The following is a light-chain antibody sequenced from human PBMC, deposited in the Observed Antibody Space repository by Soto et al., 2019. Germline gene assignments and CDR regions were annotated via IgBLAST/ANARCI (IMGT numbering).Light chain of an antibody. V-gene: IGLV2-14*01. Sequence: QSALTQPASVSGSPGQSITISCTGTSSDVGGYNYVSWYQQHPGKAPKLMIFDVSKRPSGVSNRFSGSKSGNTASLTISGLQAEDEADYYCCSYTSSSTLYVFGTGTKLTVL. CDR3: CSYTSSSTLYV. J-gene: IGLJ1*01. CDR2: DVS. CDR1: SSDVGGYNY.